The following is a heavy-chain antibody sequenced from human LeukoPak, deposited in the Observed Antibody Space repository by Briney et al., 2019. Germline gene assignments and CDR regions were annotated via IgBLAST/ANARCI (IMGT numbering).Heavy chain of an antibody. J-gene: IGHJ4*02. CDR2: ISYDGSKK. CDR1: GFTSSTHG. V-gene: IGHV3-30*18. D-gene: IGHD6-19*01. CDR3: AKDDGAVTDY. Sequence: PGGSLRVSCAASGFTSSTHGMHWGRQAPGKGLDWVAVISYDGSKKFYADSVKGRFTISRDNSKNTAYLQMNILRLEDTAVYYCAKDDGAVTDYWGQGALVTVSS.